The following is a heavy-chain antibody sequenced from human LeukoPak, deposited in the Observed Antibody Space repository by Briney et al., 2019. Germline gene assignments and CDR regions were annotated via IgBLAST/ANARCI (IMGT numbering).Heavy chain of an antibody. J-gene: IGHJ5*02. Sequence: ETLSLTCDVSGDSISSSSSYWGWVRQAPGKGLEWVSSISSSSSYIYYADSVKGRFTISRDNAKNSLYLQMNGLRAEDTAVYYCARGFQGGSYINWFDPWGQGTLVTVSS. CDR3: ARGFQGGSYINWFDP. CDR1: GDSISSSS. CDR2: ISSSSSYI. D-gene: IGHD1-26*01. V-gene: IGHV3-21*01.